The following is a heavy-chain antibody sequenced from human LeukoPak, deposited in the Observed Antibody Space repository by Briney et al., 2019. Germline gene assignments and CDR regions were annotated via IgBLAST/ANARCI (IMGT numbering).Heavy chain of an antibody. CDR1: GGSISSYY. J-gene: IGHJ6*02. CDR2: TYTSGST. V-gene: IGHV4-4*07. D-gene: IGHD3-10*01. Sequence: SETLSLTCTVSGGSISSYYWSWIRQPAGKGLEWIGRTYTSGSTNYNPSLKSRVTMSVDTSKNQFSLKLSSVTAADTAVYYCAREYTRAGYYYGMDVWGQGTTVTVSS. CDR3: AREYTRAGYYYGMDV.